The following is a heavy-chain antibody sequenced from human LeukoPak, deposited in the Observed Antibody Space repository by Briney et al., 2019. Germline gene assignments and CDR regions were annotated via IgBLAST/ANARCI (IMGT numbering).Heavy chain of an antibody. CDR1: GGSISSHY. CDR2: IYYSGST. D-gene: IGHD6-13*01. CDR3: ARSDRSSWYVWFDP. J-gene: IGHJ5*02. Sequence: SETLSLTCTVSGGSISSHYWSWIRQPPGKGLEWIGYIYYSGSTNYNPSLKSRVTISVDTSKNQFSLKLSSVTAADTAVYYCARSDRSSWYVWFDPWGQGTLVTVSS. V-gene: IGHV4-59*11.